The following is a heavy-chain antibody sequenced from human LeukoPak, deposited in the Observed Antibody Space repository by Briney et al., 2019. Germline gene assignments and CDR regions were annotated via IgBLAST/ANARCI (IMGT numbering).Heavy chain of an antibody. Sequence: KPSETLSLTCTVSGGSISSSSYYWGWIRQPPGKGLEWIGSIYYSGSTYYNPSLNSRFTISVDTSKNQFSLKLSSVTAADTAVYYCASGYSSSWYVAYWGQGTLVTVSS. CDR2: IYYSGST. D-gene: IGHD6-13*01. CDR3: ASGYSSSWYVAY. CDR1: GGSISSSSYY. V-gene: IGHV4-39*01. J-gene: IGHJ4*02.